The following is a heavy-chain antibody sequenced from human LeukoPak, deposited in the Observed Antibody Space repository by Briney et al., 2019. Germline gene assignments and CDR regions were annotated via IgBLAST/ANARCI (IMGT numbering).Heavy chain of an antibody. CDR1: GGSISSGGYY. V-gene: IGHV4-31*03. CDR2: ISHSGST. CDR3: ARDRGRITKLGFDI. Sequence: SETLSLTCTVSGGSISSGGYYWSWIRQHPEKGLEWIGCISHSGSTSYNPSLKSRLTMSVETSENQFSLRLTSVTAADTAVYYCARDRGRITKLGFDIWGLGTMVTVSS. J-gene: IGHJ3*02. D-gene: IGHD3-10*01.